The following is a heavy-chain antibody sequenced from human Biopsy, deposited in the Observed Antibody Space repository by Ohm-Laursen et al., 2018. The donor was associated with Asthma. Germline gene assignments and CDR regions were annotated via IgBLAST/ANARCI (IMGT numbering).Heavy chain of an antibody. Sequence: ASVKVSCKASGDSFSNYAISWVRQAPGQGLEWMGGLIPVLGTPDHAQMFEGRVTITADESTSTAYMELSSLSSEDTAVYYCERGYSGSDRIVYYYSGLEVWGQGTTVTVSS. V-gene: IGHV1-69*13. D-gene: IGHD5-12*01. J-gene: IGHJ6*02. CDR2: LIPVLGTP. CDR1: GDSFSNYA. CDR3: ERGYSGSDRIVYYYSGLEV.